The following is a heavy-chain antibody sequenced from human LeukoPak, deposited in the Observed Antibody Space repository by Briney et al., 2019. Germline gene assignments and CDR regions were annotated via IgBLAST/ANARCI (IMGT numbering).Heavy chain of an antibody. Sequence: GGSLRLSCAASGFTFDDYAMHWVRQAPGKGLEWVSLISWDGGSTYYAGSVKGRFTISRDNSKNSLYLQMNSLRAEDTALYYCALLWGNYGDFDYWGQGTLVTVSS. CDR3: ALLWGNYGDFDY. V-gene: IGHV3-43D*03. CDR1: GFTFDDYA. D-gene: IGHD1-7*01. J-gene: IGHJ4*02. CDR2: ISWDGGST.